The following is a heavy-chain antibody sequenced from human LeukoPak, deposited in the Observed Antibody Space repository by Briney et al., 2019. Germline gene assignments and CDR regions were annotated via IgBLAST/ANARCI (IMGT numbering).Heavy chain of an antibody. V-gene: IGHV4-39*01. CDR2: IYYSGST. D-gene: IGHD1-1*01. J-gene: IGHJ5*02. CDR1: GGSISGSSYN. CDR3: ARRTATGRFDP. Sequence: KPSETLSLTCTVSGGSISGSSYNCVWIRQPPGKGLEWIGTIYYSGSTYYNPSLKSRVTISVDTSKNQFSLNLGSVTAADTAVYYCARRTATGRFDPWGQGTLVTVSS.